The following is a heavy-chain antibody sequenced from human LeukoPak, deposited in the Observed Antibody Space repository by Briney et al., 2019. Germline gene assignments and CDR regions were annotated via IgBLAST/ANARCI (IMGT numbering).Heavy chain of an antibody. CDR2: IFPGDSDT. CDR3: AKEGSGSSSDN. Sequence: GESLKISCKGSGYSFTTYWIGWVRQMPGKGLECMGIIFPGDSDTRYSPSFQGQVTISADKSISTAYLQWSSLKASDTAIYFCAKEGSGSSSDNWGRGTLVTVSS. V-gene: IGHV5-51*01. D-gene: IGHD6-25*01. CDR1: GYSFTTYW. J-gene: IGHJ4*02.